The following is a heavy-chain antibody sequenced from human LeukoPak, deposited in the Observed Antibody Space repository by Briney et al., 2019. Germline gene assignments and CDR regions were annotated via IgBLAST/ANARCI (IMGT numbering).Heavy chain of an antibody. CDR2: ISYDGSNK. V-gene: IGHV3-30-3*01. Sequence: PGRYPRLSCAASGFTFSSYAMQWVRQAPGKGLEWVAVISYDGSNKYYADSVKGRFTISRDNSKNTLYLQMNSLRAEDTAVYYCARDSPSRHFDYWGQGTLVTVSS. CDR3: ARDSPSRHFDY. CDR1: GFTFSSYA. J-gene: IGHJ4*02.